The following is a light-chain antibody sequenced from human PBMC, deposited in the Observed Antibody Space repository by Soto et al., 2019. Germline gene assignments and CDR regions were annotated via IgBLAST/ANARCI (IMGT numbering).Light chain of an antibody. CDR2: GAS. J-gene: IGKJ4*01. V-gene: IGKV1-6*01. CDR3: LQDYSYPRT. Sequence: AIQMTQSPSSLSASVGDRGTITCRASQGIRKDLGWYQQRPGKAPKLLIYGASSLQSGVPSRFSGSGSGTDFTLTISSLLPEDFATYYCLQDYSYPRTFGGGTKVEIK. CDR1: QGIRKD.